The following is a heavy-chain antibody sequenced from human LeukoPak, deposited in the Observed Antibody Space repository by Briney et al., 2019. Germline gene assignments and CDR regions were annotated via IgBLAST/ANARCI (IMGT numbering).Heavy chain of an antibody. D-gene: IGHD6-6*01. CDR2: IDPSDSYT. CDR1: GSSFTSYW. Sequence: GESLKISCKGSGSSFTSYWISWVRQMPGKGLEWMGRIDPSDSYTNYSPSFQGHVTISADKSISTAYLQWSSLKASDTAMYYCASSPYSSSGFDYWGQGTLVTVSS. J-gene: IGHJ4*02. V-gene: IGHV5-10-1*01. CDR3: ASSPYSSSGFDY.